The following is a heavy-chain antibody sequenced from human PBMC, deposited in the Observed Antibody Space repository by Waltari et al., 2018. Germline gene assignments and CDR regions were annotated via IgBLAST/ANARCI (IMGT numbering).Heavy chain of an antibody. CDR2: IYHSGST. Sequence: QVQLQESGPGLVKPSETLSLTCAVSGYSISSGYYWGWLRQPPGKGLEWIGSIYHSGSTYYNPSLKSRVTISVDTSKNQFSLKLSSVTAADTAVYYCARDGITMIVVVITTRGYFDYWGQGTLVTVSS. V-gene: IGHV4-38-2*02. J-gene: IGHJ4*02. D-gene: IGHD3-22*01. CDR1: GYSISSGYY. CDR3: ARDGITMIVVVITTRGYFDY.